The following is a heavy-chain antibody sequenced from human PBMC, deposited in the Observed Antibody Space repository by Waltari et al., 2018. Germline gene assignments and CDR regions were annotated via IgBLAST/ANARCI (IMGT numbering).Heavy chain of an antibody. CDR1: GGSISSYY. Sequence: QVQLQESGPGLVKPSETLSLTCTVSGGSISSYYWSWIRQPPGKGLEWIGYIYYSGSTNYNPSLKSRVTISVDTSKNQFSLKLSSVTAADTAVYYCARSYQEKPPDSSPAFDIWGQGTMVTVSS. V-gene: IGHV4-59*01. CDR3: ARSYQEKPPDSSPAFDI. J-gene: IGHJ3*02. CDR2: IYYSGST. D-gene: IGHD6-13*01.